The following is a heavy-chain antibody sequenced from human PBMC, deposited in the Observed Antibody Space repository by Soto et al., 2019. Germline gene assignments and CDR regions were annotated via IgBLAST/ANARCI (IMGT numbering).Heavy chain of an antibody. CDR2: IYYTGYT. CDR1: GGSIRSGGYY. CDR3: ARALSLSEAAFDV. Sequence: QVQLQESGPGLVKPSQTLLLNCTVSGGSIRSGGYYWGWIRQHPGKGLEWIGYIYYTGYTYYNSALKSRASISLDTSKIRFSLRLSSVTAADTAVYYCARALSLSEAAFDVWGQGTMVTVSS. J-gene: IGHJ3*01. V-gene: IGHV4-31*03. D-gene: IGHD3-3*02.